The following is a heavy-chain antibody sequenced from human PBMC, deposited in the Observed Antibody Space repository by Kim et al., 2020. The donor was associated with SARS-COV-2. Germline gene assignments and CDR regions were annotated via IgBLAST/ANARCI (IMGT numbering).Heavy chain of an antibody. CDR1: GFPFTTYS. D-gene: IGHD4-17*01. CDR2: ISGSGRST. Sequence: GGSLRLYCVASGFPFTTYSMNWVRQAPGKGLEWVSGISGSGRSTYYADSVKGRFTVSRDNSKNTLYMQMNSLRDQDTAVYYRAKELRVTTVTTGGDFFNYWGQGTLVTVSS. V-gene: IGHV3-23*01. CDR3: AKELRVTTVTTGGDFFNY. J-gene: IGHJ4*02.